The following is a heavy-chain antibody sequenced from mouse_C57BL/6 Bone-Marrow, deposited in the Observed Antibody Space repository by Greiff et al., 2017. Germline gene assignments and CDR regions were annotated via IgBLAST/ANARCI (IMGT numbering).Heavy chain of an antibody. D-gene: IGHD1-1*01. J-gene: IGHJ1*03. Sequence: SGAELARPGASVKLSCKASGYTFTSYGISWVKQRTGQGLEWIGEIYPRSGNTYYNEKFKGKATLTADKSSSTAYMELRSLTSEDSAVYFCVYYYGSSYWYFDVWGTGTTVTVSS. CDR1: GYTFTSYG. V-gene: IGHV1-81*01. CDR3: VYYYGSSYWYFDV. CDR2: IYPRSGNT.